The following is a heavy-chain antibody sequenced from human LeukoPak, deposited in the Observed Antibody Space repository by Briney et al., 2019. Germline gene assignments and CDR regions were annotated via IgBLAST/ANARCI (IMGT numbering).Heavy chain of an antibody. V-gene: IGHV3-7*01. J-gene: IGHJ4*02. CDR1: GFTFSSFW. CDR2: IKQDGSLQ. Sequence: GGSLRLSCTAFGFTFSSFWMAWVRQAPGKGLEWVANIKQDGSLQHYGDSVKGRFTISRDNAKNSLYLQMNNLRAEDTALYYCATSYDSSGCDWGQGTLVTVSS. CDR3: ATSYDSSGCD. D-gene: IGHD3-22*01.